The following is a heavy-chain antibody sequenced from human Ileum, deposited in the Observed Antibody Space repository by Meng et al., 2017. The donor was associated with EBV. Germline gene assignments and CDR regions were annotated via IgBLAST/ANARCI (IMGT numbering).Heavy chain of an antibody. D-gene: IGHD6-13*01. CDR3: ALRPRQLLRGWFDS. Sequence: HITLKESAPTVVKPTQTLPLTCTFSVCSLSTSGVGVGWIRQPPGKALEWLAMIYGQGDKHYSPSLTSRLTITKDTSKNQVVLTMTNMDSVDTATYYCALRPRQLLRGWFDSWGQGALVTVSS. CDR1: VCSLSTSGVG. J-gene: IGHJ5*01. V-gene: IGHV2-5*01. CDR2: IYGQGDK.